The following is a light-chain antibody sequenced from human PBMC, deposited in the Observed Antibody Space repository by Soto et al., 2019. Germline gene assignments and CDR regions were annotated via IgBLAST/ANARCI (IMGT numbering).Light chain of an antibody. V-gene: IGKV3-11*01. CDR2: DAS. J-gene: IGKJ1*01. CDR3: QQRSHWVT. Sequence: VMTQSPATLSLSPGERVTFSCRASQSVTTNLAWYQHKPGQSPRLLISDASTGASGIPPRFSGSGSGTDFTLTISSIEPEDFAVYYCQQRSHWVTFGQGTKVDI. CDR1: QSVTTN.